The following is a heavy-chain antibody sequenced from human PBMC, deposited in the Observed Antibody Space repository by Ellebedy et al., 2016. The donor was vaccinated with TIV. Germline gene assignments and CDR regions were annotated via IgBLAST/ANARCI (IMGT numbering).Heavy chain of an antibody. J-gene: IGHJ4*02. V-gene: IGHV4-59*01. CDR3: ARGGSVSSADY. CDR2: IYYSGST. Sequence: MPSETLSLTCTVSGGSISSYYWSWIRQPPGKGLEWIGYIYYSGSTNYNPSLKSRVTISVDTSKNQFSLKLSSVTAADTAVYYCARGGSVSSADYWGQGTLVTVSS. D-gene: IGHD3-10*01. CDR1: GGSISSYY.